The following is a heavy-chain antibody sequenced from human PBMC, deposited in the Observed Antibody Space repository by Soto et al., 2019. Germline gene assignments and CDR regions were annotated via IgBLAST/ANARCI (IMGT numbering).Heavy chain of an antibody. V-gene: IGHV4-4*02. CDR1: GGSISNSNW. CDR3: ARGGGQWPLYYYAMDV. D-gene: IGHD6-19*01. Sequence: QVQLQESGPGLVKPSGTLSLTCAVSGGSISNSNWWIWVRQPPGKGLEWIGEIYHSGSTNYNPSLKSRVTISVDQSKNQFSLKLSPVTAADTAVYYCARGGGQWPLYYYAMDVWGQGTTVTVSS. J-gene: IGHJ6*02. CDR2: IYHSGST.